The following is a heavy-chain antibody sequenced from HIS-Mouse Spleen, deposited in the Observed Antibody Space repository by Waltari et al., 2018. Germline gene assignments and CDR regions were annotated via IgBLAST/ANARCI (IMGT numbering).Heavy chain of an antibody. CDR1: GGSISSSSYY. CDR2: IYYSGDT. Sequence: QLQLQESGPGLVKPSETLSLTCTVSGGSISSSSYYWGWIRQPPGKVLEWIGSIYYSGDTYYTPSITSRVTISVDTSKNQFSLKLSSVTAADTAVYYCARHGLDSSSSGQGRYFDYWGQGTLVTVSS. J-gene: IGHJ4*02. V-gene: IGHV4-39*01. D-gene: IGHD6-6*01. CDR3: ARHGLDSSSSGQGRYFDY.